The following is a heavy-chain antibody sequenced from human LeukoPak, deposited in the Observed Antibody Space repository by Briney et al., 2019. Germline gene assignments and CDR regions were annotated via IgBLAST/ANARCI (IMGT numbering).Heavy chain of an antibody. CDR1: GGCLTIGSYY. Sequence: SETLSLTCTVSGGCLTIGSYYWTWIRHYPGKGLEWIGYIHPSGITDYNPSLKGRVTMSLAMSQNQFSLKLTSVTAADTAIYYCARGQDAFKTGYWGQGTLVTVSS. V-gene: IGHV4-31*03. CDR2: IHPSGIT. J-gene: IGHJ4*02. CDR3: ARGQDAFKTGY. D-gene: IGHD5-24*01.